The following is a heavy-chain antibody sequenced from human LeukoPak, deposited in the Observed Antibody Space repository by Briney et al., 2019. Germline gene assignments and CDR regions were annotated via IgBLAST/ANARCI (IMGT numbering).Heavy chain of an antibody. V-gene: IGHV1-46*01. CDR3: ARDLLGATTLEY. Sequence: ASVKVSCKASGYTFTSYYMHWVRQAPGQGLEWMGIINPSGGSTSYAQKFRGRVTMTRDTSTSTVYMELSSLRSEDTAVYYCARDLLGATTLEYWGQGTLVTVSS. J-gene: IGHJ4*02. CDR2: INPSGGST. D-gene: IGHD1-26*01. CDR1: GYTFTSYY.